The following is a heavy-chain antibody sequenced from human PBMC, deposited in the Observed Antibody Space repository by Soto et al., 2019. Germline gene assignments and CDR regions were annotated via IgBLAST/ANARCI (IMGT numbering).Heavy chain of an antibody. CDR1: GGSISSGGYY. CDR3: ASKGSHEATGIDP. J-gene: IGHJ5*02. Sequence: SETLSLTCTVSGGSISSGGYYWSWIRQHPGKGLEWIGYIYYSGSTYYNPSLKSRVTISVDTSKNQFSLKLSSVTAADTAVYYCASKGSHEATGIDPWGQGTLVTVSS. D-gene: IGHD5-12*01. V-gene: IGHV4-31*03. CDR2: IYYSGST.